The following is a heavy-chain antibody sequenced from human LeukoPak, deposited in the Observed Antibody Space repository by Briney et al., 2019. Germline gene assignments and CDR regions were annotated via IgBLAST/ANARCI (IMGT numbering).Heavy chain of an antibody. Sequence: ASVKVSCKASGYTFTSYGISWVRQAPGQGLEWMGWISAYNGNTNYAQKLQGRVTMTTDTSTSTAYMELRSLRSDDTAVYYCARANYGLCSDGSCLYYFDYWGQGTLVTVSS. CDR3: ARANYGLCSDGSCLYYFDY. CDR1: GYTFTSYG. D-gene: IGHD2-15*01. CDR2: ISAYNGNT. J-gene: IGHJ4*02. V-gene: IGHV1-18*01.